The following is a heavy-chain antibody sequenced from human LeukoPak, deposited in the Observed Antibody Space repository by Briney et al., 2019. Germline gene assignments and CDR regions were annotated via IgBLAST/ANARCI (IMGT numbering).Heavy chain of an antibody. J-gene: IGHJ4*02. CDR3: AEVDDSSGYYWVFDY. V-gene: IGHV3-23*01. CDR2: ISGSGGST. D-gene: IGHD3-22*01. CDR1: GFTFSSYA. Sequence: GGSLRLSCAASGFTFSSYAMSWVRQAPGKGLEWVSAISGSGGSTYYADSVKGRFTISRDNSKNTLYLQMNSLRAEDTAVYYCAEVDDSSGYYWVFDYWGQGTLVTVFS.